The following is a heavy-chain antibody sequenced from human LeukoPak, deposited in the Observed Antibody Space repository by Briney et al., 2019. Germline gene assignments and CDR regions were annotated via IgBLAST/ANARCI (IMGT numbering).Heavy chain of an antibody. V-gene: IGHV4-4*07. J-gene: IGHJ4*02. Sequence: SETLSLTCTVSGGSISSYYWSWIRQPAGKGLAWIGRIYTSGSTNYNPSLKSRVTMSVDTSKDQFSLKLSSVTAADTAVYYCARDGYDSSGYYYKAFDYWGQGTLVTVSS. D-gene: IGHD3-22*01. CDR1: GGSISSYY. CDR2: IYTSGST. CDR3: ARDGYDSSGYYYKAFDY.